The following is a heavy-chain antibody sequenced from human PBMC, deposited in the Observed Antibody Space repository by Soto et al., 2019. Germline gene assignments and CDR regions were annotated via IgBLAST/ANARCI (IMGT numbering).Heavy chain of an antibody. CDR2: ISSSSSYI. D-gene: IGHD4-17*01. CDR1: GFTFSSYS. Sequence: GGSLRLSCAASGFTFSSYSMNWVRQAPGKGLEWFSSISSSSSYIYYADSVKGRFTISRDNAKNSLYLQMNSLRAEDTAVYYCARDDYGDSYNWFDPWGQGTLVTVSS. J-gene: IGHJ5*02. V-gene: IGHV3-21*01. CDR3: ARDDYGDSYNWFDP.